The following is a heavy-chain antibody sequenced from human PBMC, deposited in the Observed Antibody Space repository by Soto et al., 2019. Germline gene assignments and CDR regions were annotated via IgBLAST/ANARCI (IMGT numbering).Heavy chain of an antibody. J-gene: IGHJ4*02. CDR1: GGSFSGYY. D-gene: IGHD6-13*01. Sequence: SETLSLTCAVYGGSFSGYYWSWIRQPPGKGLEWIGEINHSGSTNYNPSLKSRVTISVDTSKNQFSLKLSSVTAADTAVYYCARGSQIAAAGKYYFDYWGQGTLVTVSS. CDR3: ARGSQIAAAGKYYFDY. V-gene: IGHV4-34*01. CDR2: INHSGST.